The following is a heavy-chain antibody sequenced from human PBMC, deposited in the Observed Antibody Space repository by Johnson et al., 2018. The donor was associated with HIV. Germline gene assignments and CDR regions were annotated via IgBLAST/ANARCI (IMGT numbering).Heavy chain of an antibody. J-gene: IGHJ3*02. Sequence: QVQLVESGGGVVQHGRSLRLSCAASGFTFSSYGMHWVRQAPGKGLEWLAVISYDGSNKYYADSVKGRFTISRANSKNTLYLQINSQRAEDTAVYYCAKDGGARGSSWYEGVFDIWGQGTMVTVSS. V-gene: IGHV3-30*18. CDR1: GFTFSSYG. D-gene: IGHD6-13*01. CDR2: ISYDGSNK. CDR3: AKDGGARGSSWYEGVFDI.